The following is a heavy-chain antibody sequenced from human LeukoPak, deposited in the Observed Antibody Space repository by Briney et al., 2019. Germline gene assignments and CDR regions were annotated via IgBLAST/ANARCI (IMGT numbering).Heavy chain of an antibody. Sequence: GGSLRLSCAASGFTFGNSWMHWVRQAPGRGLVCVSHISPDGSGTFYADSVKGRFAISRDNARNTLYLQMNSLRAEDTAVYYCVRGTSAWRGVDYWGQGTLVTVSS. CDR3: VRGTSAWRGVDY. J-gene: IGHJ4*02. V-gene: IGHV3-74*01. CDR1: GFTFGNSW. D-gene: IGHD6-19*01. CDR2: ISPDGSGT.